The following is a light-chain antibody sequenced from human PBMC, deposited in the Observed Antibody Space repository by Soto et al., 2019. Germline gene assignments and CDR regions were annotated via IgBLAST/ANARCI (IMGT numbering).Light chain of an antibody. CDR2: DAS. CDR1: QSINSW. J-gene: IGKJ1*01. Sequence: DIQMTQPPSTLSASVGDRVTITCRASQSINSWLAWYQQKPGKAPKLLIYDASSLESGVPSRFSGSGSGTEFTLTISSLQPDDFATYYCQQSWTFGQGTKVEVK. CDR3: QQSWT. V-gene: IGKV1-5*01.